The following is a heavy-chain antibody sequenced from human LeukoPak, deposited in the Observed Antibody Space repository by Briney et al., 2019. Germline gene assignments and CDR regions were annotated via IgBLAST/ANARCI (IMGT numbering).Heavy chain of an antibody. CDR3: ARGLPGVMGAPLYLDN. D-gene: IGHD1-26*01. V-gene: IGHV1-69*13. Sequence: SVKVSCKASGYTFTSYGISWVRQAPGQGLEWMGGIIPIFATTTYAQKFQGRVTLTADESTGTVYMDLYSLRSEDTAVYYCARGLPGVMGAPLYLDNWGQGTLVTVSS. CDR1: GYTFTSYG. CDR2: IIPIFATT. J-gene: IGHJ4*02.